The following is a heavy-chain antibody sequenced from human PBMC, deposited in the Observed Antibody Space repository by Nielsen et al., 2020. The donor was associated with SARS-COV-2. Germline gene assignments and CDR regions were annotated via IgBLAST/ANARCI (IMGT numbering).Heavy chain of an antibody. CDR3: ARVYYYGSGSYWGYYYYYMDV. CDR2: INAGNGAI. J-gene: IGHJ6*03. V-gene: IGHV1-3*01. Sequence: WVRQAPGQSLEWMGYINAGNGAIKYSQKFQGRVTITRDTSASTAYMELRSLRSDDTAVYYCARVYYYGSGSYWGYYYYYMDVWGKGTTVTVSS. D-gene: IGHD3-10*01.